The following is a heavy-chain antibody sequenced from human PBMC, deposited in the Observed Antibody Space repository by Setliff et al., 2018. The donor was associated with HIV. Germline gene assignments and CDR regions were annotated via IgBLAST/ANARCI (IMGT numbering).Heavy chain of an antibody. CDR2: ISSSSTI. J-gene: IGHJ4*02. CDR1: GFTFSTYS. Sequence: PGGSLRLSCAASGFTFSTYSMNWVRQAPGKGLEWISYISSSSTIYYADSVKGRFTISRDNAKNSLYLQMNSLRAEDTAVYYCASRSDYWGQGTLVTVSS. V-gene: IGHV3-48*01. CDR3: ASRSDY.